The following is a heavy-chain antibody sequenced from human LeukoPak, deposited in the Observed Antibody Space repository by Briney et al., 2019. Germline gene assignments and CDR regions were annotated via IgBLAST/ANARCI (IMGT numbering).Heavy chain of an antibody. V-gene: IGHV3-15*05. CDR1: GFTFSNAW. CDR2: IKARGDGGTT. J-gene: IGHJ6*03. D-gene: IGHD2-2*01. Sequence: GGSLRLSCAASGFTFSNAWMTWVRQAPGKGLEWVGHIKARGDGGTTDYAAPVKGRFTISRDDSMNTVDLQMNSLKTEDAAVYYCTTLRYCTSSSCPRKRYYMDVWGKGTTVTFSS. CDR3: TTLRYCTSSSCPRKRYYMDV.